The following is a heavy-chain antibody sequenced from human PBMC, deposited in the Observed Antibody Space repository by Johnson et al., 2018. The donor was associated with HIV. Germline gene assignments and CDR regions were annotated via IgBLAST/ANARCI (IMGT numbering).Heavy chain of an antibody. CDR2: VYSGGAT. CDR1: GFTVSSNY. CDR3: ARGGYGDYGGGDAFDI. V-gene: IGHV3-66*01. Sequence: EKLVESGGGLVQPGGSLRLSCAAAGFTVSSNYMNCVRQAPGKGLERVAVVYSGGATDYADSVKGRFTISRENAQNSLYLQMNSLRAGDTAVYYCARGGYGDYGGGDAFDIWGQGTMVTVSS. J-gene: IGHJ3*02. D-gene: IGHD4-17*01.